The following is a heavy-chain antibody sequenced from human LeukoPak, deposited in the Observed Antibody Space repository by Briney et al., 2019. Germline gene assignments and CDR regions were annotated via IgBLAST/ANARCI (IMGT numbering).Heavy chain of an antibody. CDR2: ISYDGSNK. V-gene: IGHV3-30*18. CDR1: GFTFSSYG. D-gene: IGHD3-22*01. Sequence: GRSLRLSCAASGFTFSSYGMHWVRQAPGKGLEWVAVISYDGSNKYYADSVKGRFTISRDNSKNTLYLQMNSLRAEDTAVYYCAKPMGNYYDSSGSRGVGYWGQGTLVTVSS. CDR3: AKPMGNYYDSSGSRGVGY. J-gene: IGHJ4*02.